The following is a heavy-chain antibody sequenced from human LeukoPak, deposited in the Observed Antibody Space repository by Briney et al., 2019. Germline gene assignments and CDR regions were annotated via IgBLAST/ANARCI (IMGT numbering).Heavy chain of an antibody. Sequence: SETLSLTCTVSGGSISSYYWSWIRQPPGKGLEWIGYISYSGSTNYNPSLKSRVAISVDTSKNQFSLKLSSVTAADTAVYYCARDTIDFWSGYFFDYWGQGTLVTVSS. CDR2: ISYSGST. CDR3: ARDTIDFWSGYFFDY. J-gene: IGHJ4*02. CDR1: GGSISSYY. D-gene: IGHD3-3*01. V-gene: IGHV4-59*12.